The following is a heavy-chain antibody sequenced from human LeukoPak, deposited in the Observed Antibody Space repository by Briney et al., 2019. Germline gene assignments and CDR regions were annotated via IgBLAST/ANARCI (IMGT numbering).Heavy chain of an antibody. CDR3: AEGKVNHLGALCF. Sequence: GGSLRLSCAASGFSFSSYAMSWVRQAPGKGLEWVSSVSESGDGTYYADSVMGRFIISRDNSRKTFHLQMDSLRADDTAIYYSAEGKVNHLGALCFWGQGTLVTVSS. J-gene: IGHJ4*02. CDR2: VSESGDGT. V-gene: IGHV3-23*01. D-gene: IGHD1-26*01. CDR1: GFSFSSYA.